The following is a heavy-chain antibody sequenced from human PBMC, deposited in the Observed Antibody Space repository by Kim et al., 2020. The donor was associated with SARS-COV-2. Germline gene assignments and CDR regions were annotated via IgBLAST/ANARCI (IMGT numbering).Heavy chain of an antibody. J-gene: IGHJ4*02. CDR2: IYPGYSDL. CDR3: ATSTVVTPFDN. CDR1: GYSFTSYW. Sequence: GESLKISCKGSGYSFTSYWIGWVRQMPGKGLEWMGIIYPGYSDLRYSPSFQGHVTISADKSINTAYLQWSSLKASDTAMYYCATSTVVTPFDNWGQGTLVPVSS. V-gene: IGHV5-51*01. D-gene: IGHD4-17*01.